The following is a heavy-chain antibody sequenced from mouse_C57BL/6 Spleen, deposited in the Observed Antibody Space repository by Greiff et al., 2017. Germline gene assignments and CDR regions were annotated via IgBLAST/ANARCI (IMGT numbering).Heavy chain of an antibody. CDR2: FYPGRGSI. D-gene: IGHD4-1*01. CDR3: ARHEDNPTGTGFDH. J-gene: IGHJ2*01. V-gene: IGHV1-62-2*01. CDR1: GYTFTSYW. Sequence: QVQLQQPGAELVKPGASVKVSCKASGYTFTSYWMHWVKQRPGQGLEWIGWFYPGRGSIKYNEKFKDKATLTADKSSSTVYMELSRVTSEDSAVYFCARHEDNPTGTGFDHWGQGTTLTVSS.